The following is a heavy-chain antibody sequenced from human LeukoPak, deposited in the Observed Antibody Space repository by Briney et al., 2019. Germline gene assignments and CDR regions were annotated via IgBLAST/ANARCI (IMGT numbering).Heavy chain of an antibody. V-gene: IGHV3-48*02. D-gene: IGHD3-22*01. CDR1: GFTFSSYS. CDR3: VRCMSSCYYEQ. Sequence: PGGSLRLSCAASGFTFSSYSMNWVRQAPGKGLEWLSYIGSSGSPIYYADSVKGRFTISRDNANSLLYLQMNKLTDEDTAVYYCVRCMSSCYYEQWGQGTLVTVSS. CDR2: IGSSGSPI. J-gene: IGHJ4*02.